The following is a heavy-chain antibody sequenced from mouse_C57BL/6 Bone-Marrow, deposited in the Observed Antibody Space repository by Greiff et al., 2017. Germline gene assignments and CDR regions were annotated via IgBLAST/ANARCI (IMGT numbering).Heavy chain of an antibody. CDR3: ARDDNWGGLAY. V-gene: IGHV1-58*01. J-gene: IGHJ3*01. CDR2: IYTGSGYT. CDR1: GYTFTSYG. Sequence: EVQLQQSGAELVRPGSSVKMSCKASGYTFTSYGMHWVKQRPGRGLEWIGGIYTGSGYTEYNEKFKGKATLTVDTPSSTAYMQLSSLTSEDSAVYFCARDDNWGGLAYWGQGTLVTVSA. D-gene: IGHD4-1*01.